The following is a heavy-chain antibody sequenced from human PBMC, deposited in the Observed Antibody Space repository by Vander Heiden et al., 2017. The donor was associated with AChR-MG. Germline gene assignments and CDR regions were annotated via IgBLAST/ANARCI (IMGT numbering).Heavy chain of an antibody. CDR3: ARHAGFWSGYNVYYYYGMDV. Sequence: QLQLQSSGPGLVKPSETLSLTCTVPGGSISSSSYYWGWIRQPPGKGLEWIGSIYYSGSTYYNPSLKSRVTISVDTSKNQFSLKLSSVTAADTAVYYCARHAGFWSGYNVYYYYGMDVWGQGTTVTVSS. J-gene: IGHJ6*02. CDR2: IYYSGST. CDR1: GGSISSSSYY. D-gene: IGHD3-3*01. V-gene: IGHV4-39*01.